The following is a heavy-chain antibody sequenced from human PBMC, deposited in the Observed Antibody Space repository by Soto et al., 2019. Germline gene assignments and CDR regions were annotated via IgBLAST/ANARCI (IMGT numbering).Heavy chain of an antibody. CDR2: INPSGGST. CDR1: GYTFTGYD. J-gene: IGHJ5*02. Sequence: ASVKVSCKASGYTFTGYDMHWLRQAPGQGLEWMVIINPSGGSTSYAQKFQGRVTMTRDTSTSTVYMELSILRTEDTALYYCAWDNLTMKQPGYNWLELWGKGIMVTVS. CDR3: AWDNLTMKQPGYNWLEL. V-gene: IGHV1-46*01. D-gene: IGHD6-13*01.